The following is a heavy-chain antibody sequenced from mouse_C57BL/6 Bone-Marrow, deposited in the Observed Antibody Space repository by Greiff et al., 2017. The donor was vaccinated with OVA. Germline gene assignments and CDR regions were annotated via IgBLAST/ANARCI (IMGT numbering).Heavy chain of an antibody. CDR1: GYTFTSYW. V-gene: IGHV1-55*01. Sequence: VKLQQPGAELVKPGASVKMSCKASGYTFTSYWITWVKQRPGQGLEWIGDIYPGSGSTNYNEKFKSKATLTVDTSSSTAYMQLSSLTSEGSAVYYCARYRFRAMDYWGQGTSVTVSS. CDR2: IYPGSGST. J-gene: IGHJ4*01. CDR3: ARYRFRAMDY.